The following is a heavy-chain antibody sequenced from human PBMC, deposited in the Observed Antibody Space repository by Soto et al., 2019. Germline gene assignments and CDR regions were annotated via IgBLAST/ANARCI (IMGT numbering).Heavy chain of an antibody. Sequence: GGSLRLSCAASGFTFSSYEMNWVRQAPGKGLEWVSYISSSGSTIYYADSVKGRFTISRDNAKNSLYLQMNSLRAEDTAVYYCARGTTDYDSSGYYYYYYYYGMDVWGQGTTVTVSS. V-gene: IGHV3-48*03. D-gene: IGHD3-22*01. CDR2: ISSSGSTI. J-gene: IGHJ6*02. CDR3: ARGTTDYDSSGYYYYYYYYGMDV. CDR1: GFTFSSYE.